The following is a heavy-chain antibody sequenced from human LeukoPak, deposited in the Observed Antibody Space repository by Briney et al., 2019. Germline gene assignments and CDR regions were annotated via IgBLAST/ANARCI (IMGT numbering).Heavy chain of an antibody. J-gene: IGHJ4*02. CDR2: ISAYNGNT. Sequence: ASVKVSCKASGYTFTSYGISWVRQAPGQGLEWMGWISAYNGNTNYAQKLQGRVTVTTDTSTSTAYMELRSLRSDDTAVYYCARGGRGSGSYYRLDYWGQGTLVTVSS. D-gene: IGHD3-10*01. CDR1: GYTFTSYG. CDR3: ARGGRGSGSYYRLDY. V-gene: IGHV1-18*01.